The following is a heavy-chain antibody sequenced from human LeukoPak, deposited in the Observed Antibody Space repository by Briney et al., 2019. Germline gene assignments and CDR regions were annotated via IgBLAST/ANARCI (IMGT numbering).Heavy chain of an antibody. Sequence: GGSLRLSCAASGFPFSNAWMSWVRQAPGKGLEWVSAIGGSGGSTYYADSVKGRFTISRDNSKNTVYLQMNTLRAEDTAVYYCAKDYPLDYWGQGALVTVSS. CDR1: GFPFSNAW. CDR3: AKDYPLDY. V-gene: IGHV3-23*01. J-gene: IGHJ4*02. CDR2: IGGSGGST.